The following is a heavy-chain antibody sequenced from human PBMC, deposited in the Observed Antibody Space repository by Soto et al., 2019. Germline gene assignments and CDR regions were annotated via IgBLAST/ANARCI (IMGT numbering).Heavy chain of an antibody. J-gene: IGHJ3*02. CDR3: ARAYSDAFDI. CDR2: ISSSGTGT. CDR1: GFTFRDYY. V-gene: IGHV3-11*01. Sequence: NPGGSLRLSCAASGFTFRDYYMTWIRQAPGKGLEWVSYISSSGTGTYYADSVKGRFTISRDNAKNSLYVQMSSLRAEDTAVYYCARAYSDAFDIWGQGTMVTVSS. D-gene: IGHD2-15*01.